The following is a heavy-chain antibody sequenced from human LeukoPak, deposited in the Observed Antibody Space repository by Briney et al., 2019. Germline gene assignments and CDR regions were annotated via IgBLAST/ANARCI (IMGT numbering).Heavy chain of an antibody. CDR1: GFTFSSYS. CDR3: ARVGSDFPRFPDAFDI. CDR2: ISSSSSYI. J-gene: IGHJ3*02. D-gene: IGHD3-16*01. Sequence: PGGSLRLSCAASGFTFSSYSMNWVRQAQGKGLEWVSSISSSSSYIYYADSVKGRFTISRDNAKNSLYLQMNSLRAEDTAVYYCARVGSDFPRFPDAFDIWGQGTMVTVSS. V-gene: IGHV3-21*01.